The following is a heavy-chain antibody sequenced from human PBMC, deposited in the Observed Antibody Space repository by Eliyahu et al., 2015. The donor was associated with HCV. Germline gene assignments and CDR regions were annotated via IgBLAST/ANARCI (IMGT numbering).Heavy chain of an antibody. CDR3: ALTIAAAGYFYYSMDV. CDR1: EFSLSASGMR. CDR2: IDWDDDK. J-gene: IGHJ6*02. V-gene: IGHV2-70*04. D-gene: IGHD6-13*01. Sequence: QVTLKESGPALVKPTQTLTLTCTFSEFSLSASGMRVSWIRQPPGKALEWLXRIDWDDDKFYRTYLKTRLTISKDTSKNQVVLTMTNMDPVDTATYYCALTIAAAGYFYYSMDVWGQGTTVTVSS.